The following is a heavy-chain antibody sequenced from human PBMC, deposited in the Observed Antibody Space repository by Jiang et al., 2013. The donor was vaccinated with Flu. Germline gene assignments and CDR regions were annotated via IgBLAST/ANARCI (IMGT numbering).Heavy chain of an antibody. J-gene: IGHJ4*02. CDR2: INPNSGGT. D-gene: IGHD3-22*01. CDR1: GYTFTGYY. CDR3: ARAGFRGSGYVDY. Sequence: SGYTFTGYYMHWVRQAPGQGLEWMGWINPNSGGTNYAQKFQGRVTMTRDTSISTAYMELSRLRSDDTAVYYCARAGFRGSGYVDYWGQGTLVTVSS. V-gene: IGHV1-2*02.